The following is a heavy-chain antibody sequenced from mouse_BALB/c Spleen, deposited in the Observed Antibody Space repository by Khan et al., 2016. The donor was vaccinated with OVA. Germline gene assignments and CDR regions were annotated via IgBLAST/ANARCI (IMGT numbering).Heavy chain of an antibody. J-gene: IGHJ3*01. CDR3: ARSYDSVGAWFVY. CDR1: GYKFTDYV. Sequence: QVQLQQSGPELVKPGASVKMSCQASGYKFTDYVISWVKQRTGQGLEWIGDIYPGSGTTYYNERLEGKATLTADKTSNQAYMQSRSLTSEDSAVYCSARSYDSVGAWFVYWGRGTLVTVSA. V-gene: IGHV1-81*01. D-gene: IGHD2-3*01. CDR2: IYPGSGTT.